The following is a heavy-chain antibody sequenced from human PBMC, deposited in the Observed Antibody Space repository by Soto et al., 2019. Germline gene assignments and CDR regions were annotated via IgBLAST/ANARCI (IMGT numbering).Heavy chain of an antibody. CDR1: GGSFSGYY. D-gene: IGHD3-10*01. Sequence: QVQLQQWGAGLLKPSETLSLTCAVYGGSFSGYYWSWIRQPPGKGLEWIGEINHSGSTNYNPSLKSRVTISVDTSKNQFSLKLSSVTAADTAVYYCARERRFGELLGLDYWGQGTLVTVSS. CDR2: INHSGST. J-gene: IGHJ4*02. V-gene: IGHV4-34*01. CDR3: ARERRFGELLGLDY.